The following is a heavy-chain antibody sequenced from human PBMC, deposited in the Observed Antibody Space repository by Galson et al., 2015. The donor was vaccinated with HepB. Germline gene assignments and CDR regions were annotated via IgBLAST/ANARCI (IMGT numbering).Heavy chain of an antibody. CDR2: INAGNGNT. CDR3: ARWITMVRGVTAPEGY. CDR1: GYTFTSYA. V-gene: IGHV1-3*01. D-gene: IGHD3-10*01. Sequence: SVKVSCKASGYTFTSYAMHWVRQAPGQRLEWMGWINAGNGNTKYSQKFQGRVTITRDTSASTAYMELSSLRSEDTAVYYCARWITMVRGVTAPEGYWGQGTLVTVSS. J-gene: IGHJ4*02.